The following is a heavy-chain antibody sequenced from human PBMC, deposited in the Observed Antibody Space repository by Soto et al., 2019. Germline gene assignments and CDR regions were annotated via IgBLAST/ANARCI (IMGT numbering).Heavy chain of an antibody. CDR2: ISGSGGST. CDR1: GFTFSSSA. D-gene: IGHD3-22*01. J-gene: IGHJ4*02. Sequence: PGGSLRLSCTASGFTFSSSAMTWVRQAPGEGLEWVSTISGSGGSTYYADSVKGRLTISRDNSKNTLYLQMNSLRAEDTAVYYCARDLYYYDSSGLNYFDYWGQGTLVTVSS. CDR3: ARDLYYYDSSGLNYFDY. V-gene: IGHV3-23*01.